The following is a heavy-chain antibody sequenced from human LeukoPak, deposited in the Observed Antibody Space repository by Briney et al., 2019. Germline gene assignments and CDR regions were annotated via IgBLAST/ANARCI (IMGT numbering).Heavy chain of an antibody. Sequence: GGSLRLSCAASGFTFSDYYMSWIRQAPGKGLEWVSYISSSSSYTNYADSVKGRFTISRDNAKNSLYLQMNSLRAEDTAVYYCARDSGSYYRTLLDYWGQGTLVTVSS. CDR3: ARDSGSYYRTLLDY. CDR1: GFTFSDYY. V-gene: IGHV3-11*05. CDR2: ISSSSSYT. D-gene: IGHD1-26*01. J-gene: IGHJ4*02.